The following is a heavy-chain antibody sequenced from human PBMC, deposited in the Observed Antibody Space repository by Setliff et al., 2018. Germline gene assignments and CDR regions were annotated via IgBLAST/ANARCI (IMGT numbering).Heavy chain of an antibody. V-gene: IGHV3-7*01. CDR3: ARDPHFDS. CDR1: GFTFSTYW. Sequence: GALKISCAASGFTFSTYWMSWVRPAPGKGLEWVANIKQDGSEKYYVDSVKGRFSISRDNAKNSLYLQMNSLRAEDTAVYYCARDPHFDSWGQGTLVTVSS. J-gene: IGHJ4*02. CDR2: IKQDGSEK.